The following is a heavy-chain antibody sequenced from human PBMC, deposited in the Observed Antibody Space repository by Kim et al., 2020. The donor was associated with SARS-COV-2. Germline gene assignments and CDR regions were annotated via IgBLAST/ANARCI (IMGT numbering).Heavy chain of an antibody. Sequence: ASVKVSCKASGYTFTSYGISWVRQAPGQGLEWMGWISAYNGNTNYAQKLQGRVTMTTDTSTSTAYMELRSLRSDDTAVYYCARETAVAGYYYYYGRDVWGQGTTVTVSS. J-gene: IGHJ6*02. CDR2: ISAYNGNT. V-gene: IGHV1-18*01. CDR1: GYTFTSYG. CDR3: ARETAVAGYYYYYGRDV. D-gene: IGHD6-19*01.